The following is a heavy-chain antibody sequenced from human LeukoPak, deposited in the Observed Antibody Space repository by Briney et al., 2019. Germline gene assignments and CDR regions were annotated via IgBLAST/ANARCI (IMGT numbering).Heavy chain of an antibody. V-gene: IGHV3-53*01. Sequence: GGSLRLSCAASGFTVSSNYMSWVRQAPGEGLEWVSVIYSGGSTYYADSVKGRFTISRDNSKNTLYLQMNSLRAEDTAVYYCARSIAAAGARDYMDVWGKGTTVTVSS. CDR1: GFTVSSNY. D-gene: IGHD6-13*01. CDR3: ARSIAAAGARDYMDV. J-gene: IGHJ6*03. CDR2: IYSGGST.